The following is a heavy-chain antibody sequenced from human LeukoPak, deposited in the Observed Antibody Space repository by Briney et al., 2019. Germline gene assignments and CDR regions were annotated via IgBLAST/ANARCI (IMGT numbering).Heavy chain of an antibody. J-gene: IGHJ4*02. CDR3: ARDSPSGWYPTPLY. CDR2: INTNTGNP. CDR1: GYTFTSYA. D-gene: IGHD6-19*01. V-gene: IGHV7-4-1*02. Sequence: GASVKVSCKASGYTFTSYATNWVRQAPGQGLEWMGWINTNTGNPTYAQGFTGRFVFSLDTSVSTAYLQISSLKAEDTAVYYCARDSPSGWYPTPLYWGQGTLVTVSS.